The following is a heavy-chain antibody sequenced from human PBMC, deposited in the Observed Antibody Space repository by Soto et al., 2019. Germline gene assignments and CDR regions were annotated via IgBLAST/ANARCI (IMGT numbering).Heavy chain of an antibody. J-gene: IGHJ6*02. CDR2: IGNSGSPI. D-gene: IGHD5-12*01. CDR1: GFTFSDYY. V-gene: IGHV3-11*01. Sequence: QVQLVESGGGLVKPGGSLRLSCAASGFTFSDYYMSWIRQAPGKGLEWVSYIGNSGSPIYYADSVTGRFTISRDNAKKSLYLQMNSLRAEDTAVYYCTRRYSVYDGVGMDVWGQGTTVTVSS. CDR3: TRRYSVYDGVGMDV.